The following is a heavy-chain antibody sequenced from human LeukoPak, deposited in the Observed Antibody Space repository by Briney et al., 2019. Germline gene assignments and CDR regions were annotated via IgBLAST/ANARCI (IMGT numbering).Heavy chain of an antibody. V-gene: IGHV4-31*03. CDR3: AREDRLGTRPGGNDY. D-gene: IGHD6-6*01. CDR2: IHLSGST. J-gene: IGHJ4*02. CDR1: GASFTNGGYY. Sequence: SETLSLTCTVSGASFTNGGYYWTRIRQFPGKGLEWIGYIHLSGSTYSNPSLQSRLSMSIDTPKNQFSLRLNSVTAADTAIYYCAREDRLGTRPGGNDYWGPGTLVTVSS.